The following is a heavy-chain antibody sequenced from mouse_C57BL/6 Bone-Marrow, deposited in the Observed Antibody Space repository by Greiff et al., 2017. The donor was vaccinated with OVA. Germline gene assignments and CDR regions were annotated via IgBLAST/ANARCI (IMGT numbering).Heavy chain of an antibody. D-gene: IGHD1-1*01. CDR3: ARNRGNYYVPFAY. CDR1: GFSLTSYG. CDR2: IWSGGST. V-gene: IGHV2-2*01. J-gene: IGHJ3*01. Sequence: VQLVESGPGLVQPSQSLSITCTVSGFSLTSYGVHWVRQSPGKGLEWLGVIWSGGSTDYNAAFISRLSISKDNSKSQVFFKMNSLQADDTAIYYCARNRGNYYVPFAYWGQGTLVTVSA.